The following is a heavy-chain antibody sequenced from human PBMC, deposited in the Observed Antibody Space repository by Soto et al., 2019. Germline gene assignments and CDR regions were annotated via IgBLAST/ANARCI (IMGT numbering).Heavy chain of an antibody. CDR2: ISAYNGNT. V-gene: IGHV1-18*01. CDR3: AREMGTTGRGYYYYYGMDV. CDR1: GYTFTSYG. Sequence: ASVKVSCKASGYTFTSYGISCVRQSPLQGLEWMGWISAYNGNTNYAQKLQGRVTMTTDTSTSTAYMELRSLRSDDTAVYYCAREMGTTGRGYYYYYGMDVWGQGTAVTVSS. D-gene: IGHD1-1*01. J-gene: IGHJ6*02.